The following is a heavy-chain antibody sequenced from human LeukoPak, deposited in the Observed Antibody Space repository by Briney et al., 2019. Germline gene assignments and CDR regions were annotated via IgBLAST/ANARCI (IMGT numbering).Heavy chain of an antibody. CDR1: GGSISSYY. D-gene: IGHD2/OR15-2a*01. V-gene: IGHV4-4*07. CDR2: IYTSGST. J-gene: IGHJ5*02. Sequence: SETLSLTCTVSGGSISSYYWSWIRQPAGRGLEWIGRIYTSGSTNYNPSLKSRVTMPVDTSKNQFSLKLSSVTAADTAVYYCARAFSSTNWFDPWGQGTLVTVSS. CDR3: ARAFSSTNWFDP.